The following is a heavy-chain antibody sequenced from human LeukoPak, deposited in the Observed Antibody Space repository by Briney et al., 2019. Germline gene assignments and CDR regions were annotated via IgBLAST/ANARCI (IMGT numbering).Heavy chain of an antibody. CDR1: GFTFSDHV. CDR2: VRASGVGT. V-gene: IGHV3-23*01. D-gene: IGHD2-2*01. J-gene: IGHJ4*02. CDR3: VSFYETY. Sequence: GGSLRLSCAASGFTFSDHVMSWVRQAPGKGLEWVSSVRASGVGTHYADSVKGRFTISKDNAKNTVYLQMNNLRAEDTAVYYCVSFYETYWGRGTLVTVSS.